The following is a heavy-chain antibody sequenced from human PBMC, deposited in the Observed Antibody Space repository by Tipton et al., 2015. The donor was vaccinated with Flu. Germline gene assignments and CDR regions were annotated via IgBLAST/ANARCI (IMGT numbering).Heavy chain of an antibody. D-gene: IGHD1-26*01. CDR2: IYTSGST. CDR1: SGSIRSTNYF. V-gene: IGHV4-61*02. CDR3: ARRTDSGSFNWFDS. Sequence: TLSLTCTVSSGSIRSTNYFCAWIRQPPGKRLEWIGRIYTSGSTNYNPSLKSRVTMSVDASKTQFSLKLSSVTAADTAVYYCARRTDSGSFNWFDSWGHGTLVTVSS. J-gene: IGHJ5*01.